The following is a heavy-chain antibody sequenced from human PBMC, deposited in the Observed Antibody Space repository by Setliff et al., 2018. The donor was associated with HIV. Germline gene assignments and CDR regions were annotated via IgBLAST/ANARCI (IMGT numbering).Heavy chain of an antibody. CDR3: ARGHCSGTSCYHPWYWFDP. CDR1: GDSVRSQTYT. CDR2: IYGSGST. V-gene: IGHV4-61*10. D-gene: IGHD2-2*01. Sequence: PSETLSLTCTVSGDSVRSQTYTWSWIRQSAGEGLEWIGHIYGSGSTDYNPSLNSRVSISVDTSKNHFSLKLYSVTAADTAVYYCARGHCSGTSCYHPWYWFDPWGQGTLVTVSS. J-gene: IGHJ5*02.